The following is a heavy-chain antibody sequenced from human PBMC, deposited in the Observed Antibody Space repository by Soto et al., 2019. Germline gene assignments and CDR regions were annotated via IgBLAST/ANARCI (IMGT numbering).Heavy chain of an antibody. CDR1: GFSLTTRGVG. D-gene: IGHD3-16*01. J-gene: IGHJ5*02. V-gene: IGHV2-5*02. CDR2: IYWDDDK. Sequence: QITLKESGPTLVKPTQTLTLTCTFSGFSLTTRGVGVGWIRQPPGKALECLALIYWDDDKRYRPSLQSRLSITKDTSKNQVVLTMTNVDPVDTATYYCAHIPNYYQYDWFVPWGQGTLVSVSS. CDR3: AHIPNYYQYDWFVP.